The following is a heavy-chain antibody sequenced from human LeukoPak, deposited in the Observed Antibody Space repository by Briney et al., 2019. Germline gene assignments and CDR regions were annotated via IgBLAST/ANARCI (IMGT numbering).Heavy chain of an antibody. J-gene: IGHJ4*02. CDR3: ARTDFWSGYYGIDY. V-gene: IGHV4-59*01. CDR2: IYYSKNT. CDR1: GGSISSYY. Sequence: PSETLSLTRSVSGGSISSYYWSWIRQPPGKGLEWIGYIYYSKNTKYNPSLKSRVTISVDTSKNQFSLKLTSVTASDTAMYYCARTDFWSGYYGIDYWGQGTLVTVSS. D-gene: IGHD3-3*01.